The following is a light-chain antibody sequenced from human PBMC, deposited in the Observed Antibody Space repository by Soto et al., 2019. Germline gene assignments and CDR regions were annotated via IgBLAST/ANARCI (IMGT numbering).Light chain of an antibody. CDR1: SSNFGAGYA. J-gene: IGLJ1*01. V-gene: IGLV1-40*01. CDR3: KSYNSILTGSV. CDR2: GNN. Sequence: QSVLTQPPSVSGAPGQRVTISCSGGSSNFGAGYAVQWYQQLPGTAPKLLIYGNNNRPSGVPDRFSGSKSGTSASLAITGLQAEDEADYYCKSYNSILTGSVFGTGTKVTVL.